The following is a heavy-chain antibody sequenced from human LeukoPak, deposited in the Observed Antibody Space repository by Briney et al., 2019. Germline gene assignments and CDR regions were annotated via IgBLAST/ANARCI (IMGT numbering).Heavy chain of an antibody. CDR3: ARGTGHYDSSGYYY. J-gene: IGHJ4*02. D-gene: IGHD3-22*01. CDR2: IKQDGSEK. Sequence: QPGGSLLLSCAAAGFTFSSYWMSWGRQAPGKGLEWVANIKQDGSEKYYVDSVKGRFTISRDNAKNSLYLQMNSLRAEDTAVYYCARGTGHYDSSGYYYWGQGTLVTVSS. CDR1: GFTFSSYW. V-gene: IGHV3-7*01.